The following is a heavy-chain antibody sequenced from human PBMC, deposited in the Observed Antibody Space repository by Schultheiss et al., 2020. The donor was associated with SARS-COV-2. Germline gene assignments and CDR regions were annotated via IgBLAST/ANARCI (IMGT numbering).Heavy chain of an antibody. Sequence: SETLSLTCAVSGYSISSGYYWSWIRQPAGKGLEWIGRIYTSGSTNYNPSLKSRVTMSVDTSKNQFSLKLSSVTAADTAVYYCARAVAARPSGMDVWGQGTTVTVSS. V-gene: IGHV4-4*07. CDR2: IYTSGST. D-gene: IGHD6-6*01. CDR1: GYSISSGYY. CDR3: ARAVAARPSGMDV. J-gene: IGHJ6*02.